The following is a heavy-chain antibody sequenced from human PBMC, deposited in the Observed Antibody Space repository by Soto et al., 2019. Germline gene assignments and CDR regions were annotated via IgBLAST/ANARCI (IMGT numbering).Heavy chain of an antibody. CDR2: IIPIFGTA. CDR1: GGTFSSYA. V-gene: IGHV1-69*01. CDR3: ASVRATDYYGMDV. D-gene: IGHD4-17*01. J-gene: IGHJ6*02. Sequence: PGESLKISCKASGGTFSSYAISWVRQAPGQGLEWMGGIIPIFGTANYAQKFQGRVTITADESTSTAYMELSSLRSEDTAVYYCASVRATDYYGMDVWGQGTTVTVSS.